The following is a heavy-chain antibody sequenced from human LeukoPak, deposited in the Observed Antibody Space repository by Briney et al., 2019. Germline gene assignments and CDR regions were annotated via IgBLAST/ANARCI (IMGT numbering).Heavy chain of an antibody. CDR1: GYTFTGYY. V-gene: IGHV1-2*06. CDR3: ARDAVGYSSGWLAV. D-gene: IGHD6-19*01. CDR2: INPNSGGT. J-gene: IGHJ4*02. Sequence: ASVKVSCKASGYTFTGYYMHWVRQAPGQGLEWMGRINPNSGGTNYAQRFQGRVTMTRDTSISTAYLEVSRLRSDDTAVYYCARDAVGYSSGWLAVWGQGTPVTVSS.